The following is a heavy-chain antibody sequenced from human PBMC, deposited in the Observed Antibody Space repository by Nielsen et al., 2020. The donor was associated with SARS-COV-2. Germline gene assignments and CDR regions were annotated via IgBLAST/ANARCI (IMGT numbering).Heavy chain of an antibody. CDR2: MSSDGRNE. J-gene: IGHJ4*02. CDR1: GFAFSDFG. D-gene: IGHD3-3*01. CDR3: AKRLRFLEWLPNPYDY. V-gene: IGHV3-30*18. Sequence: GGSLRLSCAVSGFAFSDFGIHWVRQAPGKGLEWVAVMSSDGRNELYADSVRGRFSISRDNSKNTLYLQMNSLRAEDTAVYYCAKRLRFLEWLPNPYDYWGQGTLVTVSS.